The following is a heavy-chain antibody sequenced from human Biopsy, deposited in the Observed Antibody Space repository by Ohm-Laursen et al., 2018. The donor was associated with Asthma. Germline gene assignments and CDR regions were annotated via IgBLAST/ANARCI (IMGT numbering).Heavy chain of an antibody. V-gene: IGHV7-4-1*02. CDR3: ARGRYRGYDFDY. CDR2: INTNTGNP. D-gene: IGHD5-12*01. Sequence: ASVKVSCKVSGYTFTYFSIYWVRQAPGQGLEWLGRINTNTGNPTYAQAYTGRFVFSLDTSVSTAYLRISSLKADDTAVYYCARGRYRGYDFDYWGQGSLVTVSS. J-gene: IGHJ4*02. CDR1: GYTFTYFS.